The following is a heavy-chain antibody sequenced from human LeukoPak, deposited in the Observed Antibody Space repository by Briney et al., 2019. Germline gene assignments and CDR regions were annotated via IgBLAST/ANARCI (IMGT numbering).Heavy chain of an antibody. V-gene: IGHV4-59*01. Sequence: PSETLSLTCTVSGGSISSYYWSWTRQPPGKGLEWIGYIYYSGSTNYNPSLKSRVTISVDTSKNQFSLKLSSVTAADTAVYYCARVSDWSGYPYAFDIWGQGTMVTVSS. D-gene: IGHD3-3*01. CDR3: ARVSDWSGYPYAFDI. CDR1: GGSISSYY. J-gene: IGHJ3*02. CDR2: IYYSGST.